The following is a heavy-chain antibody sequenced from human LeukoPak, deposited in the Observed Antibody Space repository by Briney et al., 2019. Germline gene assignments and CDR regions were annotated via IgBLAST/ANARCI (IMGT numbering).Heavy chain of an antibody. CDR2: IHMSGST. J-gene: IGHJ4*02. CDR3: ARDDSSRDDSGGYHY. V-gene: IGHV4-4*07. Sequence: PSETLSLTCTVSGDSINSYHWSWIRQPPGKGLEWIGRIHMSGSTNYNPSLRSRVAISMDNSKNQFSLKLKSVTAADAAVYYCARDDSSRDDSGGYHYWGQGTLVTISS. D-gene: IGHD3-22*01. CDR1: GDSINSYH.